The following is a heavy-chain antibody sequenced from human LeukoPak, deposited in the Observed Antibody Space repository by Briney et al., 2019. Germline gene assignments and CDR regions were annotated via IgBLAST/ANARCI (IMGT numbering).Heavy chain of an antibody. CDR1: GFTFSSYA. CDR3: AKENGYYYDSSVLLGY. V-gene: IGHV3-23*01. Sequence: GGSLRLSCAASGFTFSSYAMSWVRQAPGKGLEWVSATSGSGGSTYYADSVKGRFTISRDNSKNTLYLQMNSLRAEDTAVYYCAKENGYYYDSSVLLGYWGQGTLVTVSS. J-gene: IGHJ4*02. CDR2: TSGSGGST. D-gene: IGHD3-22*01.